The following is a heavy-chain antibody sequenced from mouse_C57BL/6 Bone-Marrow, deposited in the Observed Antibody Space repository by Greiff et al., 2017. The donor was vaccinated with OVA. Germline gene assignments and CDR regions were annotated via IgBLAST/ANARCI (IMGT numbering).Heavy chain of an antibody. V-gene: IGHV2-5*01. D-gene: IGHD2-4*01. Sequence: VQLQQSGPGLVQPSQSLSITCTVSGFSLTSYGVHWVRQSPGKGLEWLGVIWRGGSTDYNAAFMSRLSITKDNSKSQVFFKMNSLQADDTAIYYCAKKERSTMIRRAWFAYWGQGTLVTVSA. CDR2: IWRGGST. J-gene: IGHJ3*01. CDR1: GFSLTSYG. CDR3: AKKERSTMIRRAWFAY.